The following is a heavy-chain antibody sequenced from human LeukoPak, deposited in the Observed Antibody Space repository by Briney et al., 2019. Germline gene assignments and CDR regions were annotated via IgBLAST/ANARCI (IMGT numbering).Heavy chain of an antibody. CDR2: IYYSGTT. CDR3: AKNLRGSPGAFDL. J-gene: IGHJ3*01. D-gene: IGHD5-12*01. CDR1: GGSISSYY. V-gene: IGHV4-59*04. Sequence: SETLSLTCTVSGGSISSYYWGWIRQPPGKGLEWIGSIYYSGTTYYNPSLKSRVTMSLDTSKNQFSLKVTSVTAADTAVYYCAKNLRGSPGAFDLWGQGTMVTFS.